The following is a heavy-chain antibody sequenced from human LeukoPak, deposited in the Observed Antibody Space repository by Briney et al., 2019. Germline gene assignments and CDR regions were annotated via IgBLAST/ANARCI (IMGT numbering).Heavy chain of an antibody. V-gene: IGHV1-69*13. CDR1: GYTFTSYD. CDR3: ASQLDYDFWSGYLYYYYYMDV. J-gene: IGHJ6*03. CDR2: IIPIFGTA. D-gene: IGHD3-3*01. Sequence: SVKVSCKASGYTFTSYDISWVRQAPGQGLEWMGGIIPIFGTANYAQKLQGRVTITADESTSTAYMELSSLRSEDTAVYYCASQLDYDFWSGYLYYYYYMDVWGKGTTVTVSS.